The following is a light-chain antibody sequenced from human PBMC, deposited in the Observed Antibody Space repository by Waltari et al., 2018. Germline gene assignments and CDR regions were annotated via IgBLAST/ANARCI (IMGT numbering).Light chain of an antibody. CDR1: SSDVGGYDY. CDR2: DVV. Sequence: QSALTQPRSVSGSPGQSVTISCTGSSSDVGGYDYVSWYQQHPGKAPRRMIYDVVKRPAGVPDSCEGSKSVETAARTSSGLQAGDEADYYCGSYAGSYSWVFGGGTKVTVL. CDR3: GSYAGSYSWV. V-gene: IGLV2-11*01. J-gene: IGLJ3*02.